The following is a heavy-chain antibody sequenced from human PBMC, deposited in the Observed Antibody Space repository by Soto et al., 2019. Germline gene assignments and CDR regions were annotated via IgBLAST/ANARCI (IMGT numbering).Heavy chain of an antibody. CDR3: TSQSHGYGAFDN. J-gene: IGHJ4*02. CDR1: SGYISGSNW. D-gene: IGHD5-12*01. V-gene: IGHV4-4*02. CDR2: IHHGGTT. Sequence: SETLSLTCAVSSGYISGSNWWTWVRQPPGKGLEWIGEIHHGGTTNYNPSLKSRVTISIDKSKSQFSLKLSAVTAADTAVYHCTSQSHGYGAFDNWGQGTLVTVSS.